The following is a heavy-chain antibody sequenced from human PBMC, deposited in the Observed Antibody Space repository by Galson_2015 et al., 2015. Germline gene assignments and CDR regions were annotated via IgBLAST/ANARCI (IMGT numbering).Heavy chain of an antibody. CDR1: GFTLSSYW. CDR2: IKQDGSEK. V-gene: IGHV3-7*03. CDR3: ARDPGQWSHYFDY. J-gene: IGHJ4*02. D-gene: IGHD2-15*01. Sequence: SLRLSCAASGFTLSSYWMSWVRQAPGKGLEWVANIKQDGSEKYYVDSVKGRFTISRDNAKNSLYLQMNSLRAEDTAVYYYARDPGQWSHYFDYWGQGTLVTVSS.